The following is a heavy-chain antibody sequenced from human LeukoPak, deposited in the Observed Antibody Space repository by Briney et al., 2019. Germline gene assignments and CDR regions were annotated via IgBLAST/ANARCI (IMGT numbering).Heavy chain of an antibody. CDR1: GGSFSGYY. CDR2: INHSGST. V-gene: IGHV4-34*01. J-gene: IGHJ4*02. Sequence: SETLFLTCAVYGGSFSGYYWSWIRQPPGKGLEWIGEINHSGSTNYNPSLKSRVTIPVDTSKNQFSLKLSSVTAADTAMYYCARESTTVAGTFDYWGQGTLVTVSS. CDR3: ARESTTVAGTFDY. D-gene: IGHD6-19*01.